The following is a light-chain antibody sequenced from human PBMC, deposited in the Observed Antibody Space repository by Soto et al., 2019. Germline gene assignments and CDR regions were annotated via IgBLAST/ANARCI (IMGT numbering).Light chain of an antibody. CDR2: NAS. Sequence: EIVLTQSPATLSLSPGERATLSARASRSVTTSLAWYHQKPGQAPRLLINNASTRATGIPARFSGSGSGTDFTLTISSLEPEDFAVYYCQQRRSWPRTFGQGTKVEIK. V-gene: IGKV3-11*01. CDR3: QQRRSWPRT. J-gene: IGKJ1*01. CDR1: RSVTTS.